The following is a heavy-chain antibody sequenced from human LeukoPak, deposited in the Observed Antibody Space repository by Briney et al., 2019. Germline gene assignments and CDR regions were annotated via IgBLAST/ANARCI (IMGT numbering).Heavy chain of an antibody. CDR3: VKERDGSTGYFDH. CDR2: IRYDGDNK. D-gene: IGHD1-7*01. Sequence: GGSLRLSCAASGFSFSSYGMHWVRQAPGKGLEGVTSIRYDGDNKHYADSMDGRFAISRDNSKNTLFLQMSSLRAEDTALYCCVKERDGSTGYFDHWGQGALVTVSS. CDR1: GFSFSSYG. V-gene: IGHV3-30*02. J-gene: IGHJ4*02.